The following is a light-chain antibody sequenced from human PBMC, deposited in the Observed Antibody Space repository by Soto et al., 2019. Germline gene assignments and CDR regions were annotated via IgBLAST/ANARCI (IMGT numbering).Light chain of an antibody. CDR3: SSYTTSSTVA. CDR2: EVN. CDR1: SSDIGGYNY. Sequence: QSALTQSASVSGSPGQSITISCTGTSSDIGGYNYVSWYQQHPDKAPKLMIFEVNKRPSGVSNRFSGSKSGNTASLTISGLLPEDEADYYCSSYTTSSTVAFGGGTKLTVL. V-gene: IGLV2-14*01. J-gene: IGLJ2*01.